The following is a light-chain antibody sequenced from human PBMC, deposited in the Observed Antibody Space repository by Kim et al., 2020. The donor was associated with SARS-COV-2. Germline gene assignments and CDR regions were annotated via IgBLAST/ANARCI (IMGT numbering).Light chain of an antibody. V-gene: IGLV2-8*01. CDR3: SSIAGGNSLV. Sequence: GQSATIGCTATNGDGGGYNYVSWYQQHPDKAPKFVMYKVIKRPSGVPVRFTGAKSGNTASLTVSALQAEDEADYYCSSIAGGNSLVFGGGTQLTVL. J-gene: IGLJ2*01. CDR2: KVI. CDR1: NGDGGGYNY.